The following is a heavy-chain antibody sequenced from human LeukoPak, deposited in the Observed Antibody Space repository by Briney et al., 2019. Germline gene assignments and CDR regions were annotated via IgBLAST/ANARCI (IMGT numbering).Heavy chain of an antibody. CDR3: AGHHPRNTVDF. CDR1: GGSISIYY. J-gene: IGHJ4*02. D-gene: IGHD2-8*02. Sequence: PSETPSLTCTVSGGSISIYYWNWIRQPPGKGLEWIAYISDIGSINYNPSLKSRVTISLDTSKNQFSLKLSSVTAADTAVYYCAGHHPRNTVDFWGQGTLVTVSS. V-gene: IGHV4-59*08. CDR2: ISDIGSI.